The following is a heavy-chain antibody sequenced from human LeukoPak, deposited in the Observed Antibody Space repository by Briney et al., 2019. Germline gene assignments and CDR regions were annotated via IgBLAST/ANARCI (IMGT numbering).Heavy chain of an antibody. CDR3: ARGARYFDWLLPDYYFDY. CDR2: IWYDGSNE. V-gene: IGHV3-33*01. D-gene: IGHD3-9*01. CDR1: GLTFSSYG. J-gene: IGHJ4*02. Sequence: GRSLRLSCAASGLTFSSYGMHWVRQAPGKGLEWVAVIWYDGSNEYYADSVKGRFTISRDNSKNTLYLQMNSLRAEDTAVYYCARGARYFDWLLPDYYFDYWGQGTLVTVSS.